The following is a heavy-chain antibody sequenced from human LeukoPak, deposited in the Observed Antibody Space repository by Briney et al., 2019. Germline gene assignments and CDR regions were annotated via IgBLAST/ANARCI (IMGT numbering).Heavy chain of an antibody. J-gene: IGHJ4*02. V-gene: IGHV4-39*07. CDR3: ARVGSGYDYFDY. CDR1: GGSISGRSYY. Sequence: SETLSLTCTVSGGSISGRSYYWGWIRQPPGKGLEWVASIYYSGSTYYNPSLESRVTISVDTSKNQFSLKLSFVTAADTAVYYCARVGSGYDYFDYWGQGTLVTVSS. CDR2: IYYSGST. D-gene: IGHD3-22*01.